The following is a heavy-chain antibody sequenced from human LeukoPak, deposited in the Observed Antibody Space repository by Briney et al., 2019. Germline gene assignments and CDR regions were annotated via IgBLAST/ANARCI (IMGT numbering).Heavy chain of an antibody. J-gene: IGHJ5*02. V-gene: IGHV1-18*01. D-gene: IGHD6-6*01. CDR3: ARLTGIAARPGWFDP. CDR1: GYTLTSYG. CDR2: ISAYNGNT. Sequence: ASVKVSCKASGYTLTSYGISWVRQAPGQGLEWMGWISAYNGNTNYAQKLQGRVTMTTDTSTSTAYMELRSLRSDDTAVYYCARLTGIAARPGWFDPWGQGTLVTVSS.